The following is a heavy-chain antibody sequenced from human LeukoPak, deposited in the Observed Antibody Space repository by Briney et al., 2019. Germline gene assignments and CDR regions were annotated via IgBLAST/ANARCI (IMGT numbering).Heavy chain of an antibody. Sequence: GGSLRLSCAASGFTFSSYAMSWVRQAPGKGLEWVSAISGSGGSTYYADSVKGRFTISRDNSKNTLYLQVNSLRAEDTAVYYCAKARYSSSSGIDYWGQGTLVTVSS. CDR2: ISGSGGST. CDR1: GFTFSSYA. D-gene: IGHD6-6*01. J-gene: IGHJ4*02. CDR3: AKARYSSSSGIDY. V-gene: IGHV3-23*01.